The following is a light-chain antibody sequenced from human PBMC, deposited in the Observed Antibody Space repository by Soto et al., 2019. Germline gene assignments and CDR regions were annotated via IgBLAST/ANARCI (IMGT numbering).Light chain of an antibody. Sequence: QSALTQPRSVSGSPGQSVTISCTGSSSDVGGYSHVSWFQQHPGKAPKLMIYDVTKRPSGVPDRFSGSKSGNTASLTISGLQAEDESDYYCAAWDDSLNGRVFGGGTKLTVL. CDR2: DVT. J-gene: IGLJ3*02. CDR3: AAWDDSLNGRV. CDR1: SSDVGGYSH. V-gene: IGLV2-11*01.